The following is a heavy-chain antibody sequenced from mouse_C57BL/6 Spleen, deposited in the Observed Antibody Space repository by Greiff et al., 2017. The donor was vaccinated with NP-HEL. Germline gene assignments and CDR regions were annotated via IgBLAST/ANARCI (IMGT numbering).Heavy chain of an antibody. Sequence: VKLVESGPGLVAPSQSLSITCTVSGFSLTSYAISWVRQPPGKGLEWLGVIWTGGGTNYNSALKSRLSISKDNSKSQVFLKMNSLQTDDTAKYYCAVNWDVPYWYFDVWGTGTTVTVSS. CDR1: GFSLTSYA. D-gene: IGHD4-1*01. CDR2: IWTGGGT. V-gene: IGHV2-9-1*01. CDR3: AVNWDVPYWYFDV. J-gene: IGHJ1*03.